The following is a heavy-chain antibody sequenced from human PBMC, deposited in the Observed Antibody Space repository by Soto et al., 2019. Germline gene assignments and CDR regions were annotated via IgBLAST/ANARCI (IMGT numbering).Heavy chain of an antibody. Sequence: QVQLVESGGGVVQPGRSLRLSCAASGFTFSAYGIHWVRQAPGKGLEWVATISFDSRDKLYVDSMNGRLTISRENSRNTVYLQMDSLRAEDTAVYHCARVCGGDCGNAFDVWGRGTVVAVSP. CDR2: ISFDSRDK. CDR1: GFTFSAYG. J-gene: IGHJ3*01. CDR3: ARVCGGDCGNAFDV. D-gene: IGHD2-21*02. V-gene: IGHV3-33*05.